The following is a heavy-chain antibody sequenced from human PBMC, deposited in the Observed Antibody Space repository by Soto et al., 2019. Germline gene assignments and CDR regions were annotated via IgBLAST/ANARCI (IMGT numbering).Heavy chain of an antibody. V-gene: IGHV3-49*03. Sequence: GGSLRLSCTASGFTFGDYAMSWFRQAPGKGLEWVGFIRSKAYGGTTEYDASVKGRFTISRDDSKSIAYLQMNSLKTEDTAVYYCTRDPPYNWNYGDYYYGMDVWGQGTTVTVSS. D-gene: IGHD1-7*01. CDR2: IRSKAYGGTT. J-gene: IGHJ6*02. CDR3: TRDPPYNWNYGDYYYGMDV. CDR1: GFTFGDYA.